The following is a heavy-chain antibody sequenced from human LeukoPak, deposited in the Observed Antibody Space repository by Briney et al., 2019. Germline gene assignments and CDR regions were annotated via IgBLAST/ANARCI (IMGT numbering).Heavy chain of an antibody. V-gene: IGHV3-21*01. CDR3: ARDMVRGYLDY. D-gene: IGHD3-10*01. J-gene: IGHJ4*02. Sequence: GGSLRLSCAASGFTFGSYSMNWVRQAPGKGLEWVSSISSSSSYIYYADSVKGRFTISRDNAKNSLYLQMNSLRAEDTAVYYCARDMVRGYLDYWGQGTLVTVSS. CDR2: ISSSSSYI. CDR1: GFTFGSYS.